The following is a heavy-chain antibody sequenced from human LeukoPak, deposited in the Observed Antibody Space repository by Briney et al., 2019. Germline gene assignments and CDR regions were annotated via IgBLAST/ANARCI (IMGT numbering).Heavy chain of an antibody. CDR3: ARGGRGRYPFDY. Sequence: ASETLSLTCTVSGGSISSSSYYWGWIRQPPGKGLEWIGSIYYSGSTYYNPSLKSRVTISVDTSKNQFSLKLSSLTAADTAVYYCARGGRGRYPFDYWGQGTLVTVSS. D-gene: IGHD2-2*02. CDR1: GGSISSSSYY. CDR2: IYYSGST. J-gene: IGHJ4*02. V-gene: IGHV4-39*07.